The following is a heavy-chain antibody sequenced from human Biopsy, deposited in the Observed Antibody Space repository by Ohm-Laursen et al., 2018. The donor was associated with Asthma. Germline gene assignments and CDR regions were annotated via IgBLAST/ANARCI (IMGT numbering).Heavy chain of an antibody. CDR3: ARNLPGYTYGPFED. Sequence: SQTLSLTCPVSGAFITTSPSYWSWLRLLPGKGLEWIGCIYYSGETFFNPSLKNPLFMSLDSSKNQFSLKMTSVTVADTAVYFCARNLPGYTYGPFEDWGQGTLVTVSS. V-gene: IGHV4-31*01. J-gene: IGHJ4*02. CDR1: GAFITTSPSY. CDR2: IYYSGET. D-gene: IGHD5-18*01.